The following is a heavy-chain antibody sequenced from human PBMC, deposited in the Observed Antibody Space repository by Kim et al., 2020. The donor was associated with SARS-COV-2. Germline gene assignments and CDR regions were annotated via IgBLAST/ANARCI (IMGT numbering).Heavy chain of an antibody. CDR1: GYTFTDYY. J-gene: IGHJ4*02. CDR3: ARDRADNSFDS. V-gene: IGHV1-2*02. CDR2: INADSGGT. Sequence: ASVKVSCKASGYTFTDYYIHWVRQAPGKGLEWMGCINADSGGTHYAQKFPGRVTMTTDTSINTAHMELTGLRSDDTAVFYCARDRADNSFDSWGQRTLVTLSS.